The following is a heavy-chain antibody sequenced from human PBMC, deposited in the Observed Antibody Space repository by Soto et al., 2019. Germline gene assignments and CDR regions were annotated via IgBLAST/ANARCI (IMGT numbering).Heavy chain of an antibody. J-gene: IGHJ6*02. CDR1: AFSFSHYA. Sequence: GGSLRLSCGASAFSFSHYAMHWVRQAPGKGLECVAVISYDGNIKRYADSVKGRFTISRDNSENTLDLQMNSLSPEDTAVYYCARAGYCSGGRCYSPYYYYYGMDVWGQGTTVTVS. D-gene: IGHD2-15*01. CDR2: ISYDGNIK. V-gene: IGHV3-30-3*01. CDR3: ARAGYCSGGRCYSPYYYYYGMDV.